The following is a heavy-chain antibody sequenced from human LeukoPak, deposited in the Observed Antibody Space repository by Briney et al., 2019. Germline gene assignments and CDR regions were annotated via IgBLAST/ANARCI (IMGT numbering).Heavy chain of an antibody. CDR2: ISACNGNT. J-gene: IGHJ3*02. CDR3: ARDRAPRYCSGGSCYTDAFDI. D-gene: IGHD2-15*01. V-gene: IGHV1-18*01. CDR1: GYTFTSYG. Sequence: EASVKVSCKASGYTFTSYGISWVRQAPGQGLEWMGWISACNGNTNYAQKLQGRVTMTTDTSTSTAYMELRSLRSDDTAVYYCARDRAPRYCSGGSCYTDAFDIWGQGTMVTVSS.